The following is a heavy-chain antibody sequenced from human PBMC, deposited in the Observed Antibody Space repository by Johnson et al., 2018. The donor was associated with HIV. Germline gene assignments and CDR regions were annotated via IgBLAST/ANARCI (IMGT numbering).Heavy chain of an antibody. J-gene: IGHJ3*02. D-gene: IGHD6-6*01. CDR2: ISWNSGSI. Sequence: VQLVESGGGLVQPGRSLRLSCAASGFTFDDYAMHWVRQAPGKGLEWVSGISWNSGSIGYADSVKGRFTMSRDNAKNSQYLQMNSLRAEDTALYYCANGGIAARPGAFDIWGQGTMVTVSS. CDR1: GFTFDDYA. V-gene: IGHV3-9*01. CDR3: ANGGIAARPGAFDI.